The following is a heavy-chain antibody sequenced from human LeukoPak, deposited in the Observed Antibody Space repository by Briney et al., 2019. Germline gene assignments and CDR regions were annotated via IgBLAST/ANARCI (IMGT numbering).Heavy chain of an antibody. CDR3: AKMTMVRSFDH. Sequence: GGSLRLSCAASGFTFNNYAMSWVRQAPGKGLEWVPGISGSGGSTFHADSVKGRFTIFRDNSKNTLYLQMNNLRAEDTAVYYCAKMTMVRSFDHWGQGTLVIVSS. D-gene: IGHD3-10*01. CDR1: GFTFNNYA. V-gene: IGHV3-23*01. CDR2: ISGSGGST. J-gene: IGHJ4*02.